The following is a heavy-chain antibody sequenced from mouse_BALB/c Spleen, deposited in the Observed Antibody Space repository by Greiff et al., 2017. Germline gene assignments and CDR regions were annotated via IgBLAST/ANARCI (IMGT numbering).Heavy chain of an antibody. CDR2: ISSGSSTI. J-gene: IGHJ4*01. V-gene: IGHV5-12-1*01. Sequence: EVQGVESGGGLVKPGGSLKLSCAASGFAFSSYDMSWVRQTPEKRLEWVAYISSGSSTIYYADTVKGRFTISRDNPKNTLFLQMTSLRSEDTAMYYCAREDDYDDGYYYAMDYWGQGTSVTVSS. CDR1: GFAFSSYD. D-gene: IGHD2-4*01. CDR3: AREDDYDDGYYYAMDY.